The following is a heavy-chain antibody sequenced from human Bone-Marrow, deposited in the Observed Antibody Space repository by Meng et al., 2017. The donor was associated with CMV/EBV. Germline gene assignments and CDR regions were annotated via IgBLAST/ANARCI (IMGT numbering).Heavy chain of an antibody. J-gene: IGHJ4*02. CDR2: IKQDGSEK. CDR3: VRDITIFGVVTPQRALGGFDY. D-gene: IGHD3-3*01. Sequence: GESLKISCAASGFTFSSYWMSWVRQAPGKGLEWMANIKQDGSEKYYVDSVKGRFTISRDNAKNSLYLQMNSLRAEDTAVYYCVRDITIFGVVTPQRALGGFDYWGQGTLVTVSS. V-gene: IGHV3-7*01. CDR1: GFTFSSYW.